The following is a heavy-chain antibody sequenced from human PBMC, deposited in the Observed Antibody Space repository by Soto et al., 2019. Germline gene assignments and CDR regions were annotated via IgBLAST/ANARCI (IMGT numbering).Heavy chain of an antibody. J-gene: IGHJ5*02. CDR3: ARKDRSGYFNWFDP. CDR2: IFPSDSDT. Sequence: PGESLKISCRTSVYRFTSYWIAWVRQMPGKGLEWMGIIFPSDSDTRYSPSFQGQVTISADRSTSTVFLQWASLKASDTAVYFCARKDRSGYFNWFDPWGQGTLVTVS. CDR1: VYRFTSYW. D-gene: IGHD3-22*01. V-gene: IGHV5-51*01.